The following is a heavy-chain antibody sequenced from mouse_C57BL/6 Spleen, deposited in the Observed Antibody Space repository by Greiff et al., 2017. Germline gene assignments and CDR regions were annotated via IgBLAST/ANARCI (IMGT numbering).Heavy chain of an antibody. V-gene: IGHV1-55*01. Sequence: QVQLQQPGAELVKPGASVKMSCKASGYTFTSYWITWVKQRPGQGLEWIGDIYPGSGSTNYNEKFKSKATLTVDTSSSTAYMQLSSLTSEDSAVXYCARSDYYYGSSYDYAMDYWGQGTSVTVSS. D-gene: IGHD1-1*01. J-gene: IGHJ4*01. CDR1: GYTFTSYW. CDR2: IYPGSGST. CDR3: ARSDYYYGSSYDYAMDY.